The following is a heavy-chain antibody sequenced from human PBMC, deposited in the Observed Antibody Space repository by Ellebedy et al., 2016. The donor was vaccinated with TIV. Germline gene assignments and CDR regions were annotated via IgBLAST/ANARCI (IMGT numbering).Heavy chain of an antibody. J-gene: IGHJ4*02. Sequence: AASVKVSCKASGYTFTDYYIHWVRQAPGQGLEWLAWLNPKHGGTAFAHKVQGRLILTGDTSITTAYMELNWLRSDDTAVYYCVRDLTNYGSSSYWGQGTLVTVSS. V-gene: IGHV1-2*07. CDR2: LNPKHGGT. CDR1: GYTFTDYY. D-gene: IGHD3-22*01. CDR3: VRDLTNYGSSSY.